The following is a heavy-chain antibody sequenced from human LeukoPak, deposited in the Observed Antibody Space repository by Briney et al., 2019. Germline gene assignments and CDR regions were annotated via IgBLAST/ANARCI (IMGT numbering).Heavy chain of an antibody. CDR3: ARAVYCSGGSRYSSPYYYYYYMDV. V-gene: IGHV4-38-2*01. CDR2: IYHSGST. CDR1: RFTFSNYG. Sequence: GSLRLSCAASRFTFSNYGMNWVRQTPGKGLEWIGSIYHSGSTYYNPSLKSRVTISVDTSKNQFSLKLSYVTAADTAVYYCARAVYCSGGSRYSSPYYYYYYMDVWGKGTTVTVSS. J-gene: IGHJ6*03. D-gene: IGHD2-15*01.